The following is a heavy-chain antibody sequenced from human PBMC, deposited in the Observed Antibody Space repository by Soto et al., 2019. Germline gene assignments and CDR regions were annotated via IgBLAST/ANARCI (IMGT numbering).Heavy chain of an antibody. CDR2: IYSGGST. Sequence: GGSLRLSCAASGFTVSSNYMSWVRQAPGKGLEWVSVIYSGGSTYYADSVKGRFTISRDNSKNTLYLQMNSLRAEDTAVYYCAGRYGYSLRPPYYYYGMDVWGQGTTVTVSS. D-gene: IGHD5-18*01. V-gene: IGHV3-66*01. CDR3: AGRYGYSLRPPYYYYGMDV. J-gene: IGHJ6*02. CDR1: GFTVSSNY.